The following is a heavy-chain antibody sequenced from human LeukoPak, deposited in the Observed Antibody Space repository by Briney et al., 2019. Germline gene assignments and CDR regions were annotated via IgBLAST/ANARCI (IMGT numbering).Heavy chain of an antibody. CDR1: GYTFTSYG. CDR3: ARSLYQLLYGNWFVP. CDR2: ISAYNGNT. J-gene: IGHJ5*02. D-gene: IGHD2-2*02. V-gene: IGHV1-18*01. Sequence: SVKVSCKASGYTFTSYGISWVRQAPGQGLEWVGWISAYNGNTNYAQKLQGRVTMTTDTSTSTAYMELSSLRSDDTAVYYCARSLYQLLYGNWFVPWGQGTLVTVSS.